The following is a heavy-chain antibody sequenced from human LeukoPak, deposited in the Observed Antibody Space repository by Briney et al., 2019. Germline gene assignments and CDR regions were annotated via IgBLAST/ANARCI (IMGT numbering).Heavy chain of an antibody. CDR1: GYTFTGYY. V-gene: IGHV1-2*02. CDR2: INPNSGGT. D-gene: IGHD3-10*01. Sequence: EASVKVSCKASGYTFTGYYMHWERQAPGQGLEWMGLINPNSGGTNYAQKFQGRVTMTRDTSISTAYMELSRLRSDATAVYYCARVREYYGSRTAFDYWGQGTLVTVSS. CDR3: ARVREYYGSRTAFDY. J-gene: IGHJ4*02.